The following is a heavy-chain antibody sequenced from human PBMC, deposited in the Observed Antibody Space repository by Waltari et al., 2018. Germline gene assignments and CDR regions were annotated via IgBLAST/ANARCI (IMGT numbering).Heavy chain of an antibody. D-gene: IGHD3-22*01. Sequence: EVQLVESGGGLVQPGGSLRLSCAASGITFSRYWMRWVRQAHGKGLVWVSRINSDGSSTSYADSVKGRFTISRDNAKNTLYLQMNSLRAEDTAVYYCATCYYYDSSGNYYVSDYWGQGTLVTVSS. V-gene: IGHV3-74*01. CDR1: GITFSRYW. CDR3: ATCYYYDSSGNYYVSDY. CDR2: INSDGSST. J-gene: IGHJ4*02.